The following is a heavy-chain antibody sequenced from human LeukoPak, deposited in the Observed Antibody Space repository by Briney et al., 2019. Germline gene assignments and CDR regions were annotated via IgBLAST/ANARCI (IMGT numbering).Heavy chain of an antibody. D-gene: IGHD2-15*01. J-gene: IGHJ4*02. CDR1: GFTFSSYA. CDR3: AKSRGRVVVVAANDY. Sequence: GGSLRLSCAASGFTFSSYAMSWVRQAPGKGLEWVSAISGSGGSTHYADSVKGRFTISRDNSKNTLYLQMDSLRAEDTAVYYCAKSRGRVVVVAANDYWGQGTLVTVSS. CDR2: ISGSGGST. V-gene: IGHV3-23*01.